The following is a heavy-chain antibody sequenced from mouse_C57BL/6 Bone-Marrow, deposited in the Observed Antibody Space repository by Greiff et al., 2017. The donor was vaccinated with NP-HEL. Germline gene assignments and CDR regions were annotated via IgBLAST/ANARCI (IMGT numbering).Heavy chain of an antibody. V-gene: IGHV5-17*01. CDR1: GFTFSDYG. CDR2: ISSGSSTI. CDR3: ARGGVYEYHAY. J-gene: IGHJ3*01. D-gene: IGHD5-1*01. Sequence: DVQLVESGGGLVKPGGSLKLSCAASGFTFSDYGMHWVRQAPEKGLEWVAYISSGSSTIYYADTVKGRFTISRDNAKNTLFLQMTSLRSEDTAMYYGARGGVYEYHAYWGQGTLVTVSA.